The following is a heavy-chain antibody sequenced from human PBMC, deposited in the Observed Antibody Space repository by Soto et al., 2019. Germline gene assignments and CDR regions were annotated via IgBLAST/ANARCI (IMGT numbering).Heavy chain of an antibody. CDR3: ARGQRMWYYDSSGYVSDAFDI. D-gene: IGHD3-22*01. CDR1: GGTFSSYA. V-gene: IGHV1-69*13. Sequence: SVKVSCKASGGTFSSYAISWVRQAPGQGLEWMRGIIPIFGTANYAQKFQGRVTITADESTSTAYMELSSLRSEDTAVYYCARGQRMWYYDSSGYVSDAFDIWGQGTMVTVSS. CDR2: IIPIFGTA. J-gene: IGHJ3*02.